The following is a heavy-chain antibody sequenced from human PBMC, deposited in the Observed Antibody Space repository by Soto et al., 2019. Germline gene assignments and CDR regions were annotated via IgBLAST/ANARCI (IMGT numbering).Heavy chain of an antibody. CDR2: IDPSDSYT. CDR3: ASMEQQMVLDEYFDY. CDR1: GYSFTSYW. J-gene: IGHJ4*02. Sequence: PGESLKISCKGSGYSFTSYWISWVRQMPGKGLEWMGRIDPSDSYTNYSPSFQGHVTISADKSISTAYLQWSSLKASDTAMYYCASMEQQMVLDEYFDYWGQGTPVTVSS. V-gene: IGHV5-10-1*01. D-gene: IGHD6-13*01.